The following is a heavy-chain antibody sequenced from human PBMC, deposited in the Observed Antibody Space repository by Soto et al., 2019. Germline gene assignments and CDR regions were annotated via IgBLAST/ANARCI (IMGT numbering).Heavy chain of an antibody. Sequence: ASVKVSCKASGGTFSSYTISWVRQAPGQGLEWMGRIIPILGIANYAQKFQGRVTITADKSTSTAYMELSSLRSEDTAVYYCASFDESSSWYVLDYWGQGTLVTVSS. CDR3: ASFDESSSWYVLDY. D-gene: IGHD6-13*01. J-gene: IGHJ4*02. V-gene: IGHV1-69*02. CDR1: GGTFSSYT. CDR2: IIPILGIA.